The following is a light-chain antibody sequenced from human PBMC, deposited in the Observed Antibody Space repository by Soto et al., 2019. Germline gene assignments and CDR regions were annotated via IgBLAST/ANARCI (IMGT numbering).Light chain of an antibody. V-gene: IGLV3-1*01. J-gene: IGLJ1*01. CDR3: QAWDSSTLYV. Sequence: SYELTQPPSVSVSPGQTASITCSGDKLGDKYACWYQRKPGQSPVLVIYQDSRRPSGIPERFSGSNSGNTATLTISGTQAMDEADYYWQAWDSSTLYVFGTGTKLTVL. CDR2: QDS. CDR1: KLGDKY.